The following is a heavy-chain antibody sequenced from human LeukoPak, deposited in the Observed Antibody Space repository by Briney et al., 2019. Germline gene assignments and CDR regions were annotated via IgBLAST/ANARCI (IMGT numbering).Heavy chain of an antibody. Sequence: SETLSLTCIVSGGSISSYSWSWIRQPPGKGLDWIGYIHDSGSTKYNPSLKSRVAISRDTSEHQFSLKLTSVTAADTAVYYCARVGYSYGIDAFDVWGQGAMVTVS. CDR2: IHDSGST. J-gene: IGHJ3*01. D-gene: IGHD5-18*01. CDR3: ARVGYSYGIDAFDV. V-gene: IGHV4-59*01. CDR1: GGSISSYS.